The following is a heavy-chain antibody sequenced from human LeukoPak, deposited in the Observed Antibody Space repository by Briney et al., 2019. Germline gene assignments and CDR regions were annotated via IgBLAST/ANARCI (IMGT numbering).Heavy chain of an antibody. Sequence: SETLSLTCTVSGGSISTYYWSWIRQPPGKGLGWIGYAYYSGSTNYNPSLKSRVTISLDTSKNQYSLMLSSVTAADTAVYFCARGERRDGYTFGYWGQGTLVTVSS. CDR2: AYYSGST. V-gene: IGHV4-59*01. CDR1: GGSISTYY. D-gene: IGHD5-24*01. CDR3: ARGERRDGYTFGY. J-gene: IGHJ4*02.